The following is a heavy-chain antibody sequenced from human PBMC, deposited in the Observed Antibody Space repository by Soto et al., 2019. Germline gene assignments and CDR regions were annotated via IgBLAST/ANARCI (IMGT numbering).Heavy chain of an antibody. CDR3: AKHGSISARQLPLYYDCGMDV. J-gene: IGHJ6*02. V-gene: IGHV5-51*01. Sequence: GESLISFKGSGYSFTSYWSSWVRQLPGKGLEWMGIIYPGDSDTRYSTVFQGQVTLSADKSISTAYLQWSSVKASDNAMHYCAKHGSISARQLPLYYDCGMDVWGQGNTVTVS. CDR2: IYPGDSDT. D-gene: IGHD6-6*01. CDR1: GYSFTSYW.